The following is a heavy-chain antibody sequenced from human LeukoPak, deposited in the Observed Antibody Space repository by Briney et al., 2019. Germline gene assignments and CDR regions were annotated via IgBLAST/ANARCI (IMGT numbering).Heavy chain of an antibody. CDR3: ARTANFAAGYYVDY. CDR1: GFTFSSYT. J-gene: IGHJ4*02. Sequence: GGSLRLSCAASGFTFSSYTMNWVRQAPGKGLEWVSSISGSSRHKYYADSVKGRFTISRDNAKNSLYLQMNSLRAEDTAVYYCARTANFAAGYYVDYWGQGTLVTVSS. V-gene: IGHV3-21*01. D-gene: IGHD6-13*01. CDR2: ISGSSRHK.